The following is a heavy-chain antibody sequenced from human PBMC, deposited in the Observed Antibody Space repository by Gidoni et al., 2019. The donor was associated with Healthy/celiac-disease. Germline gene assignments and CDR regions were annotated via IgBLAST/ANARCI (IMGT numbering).Heavy chain of an antibody. V-gene: IGHV3-30*18. CDR2: ISYDGSNK. Sequence: ASGFTFSSYGMHWVRQAPGKGLEWVAVISYDGSNKYYADSVKGRFTISRDKSKNTLYLQMNSLRAEDTAVYYCAKELELLYYYYGMDVWGQGTTVTVSS. CDR3: AKELELLYYYYGMDV. D-gene: IGHD1-7*01. CDR1: GFTFSSYG. J-gene: IGHJ6*02.